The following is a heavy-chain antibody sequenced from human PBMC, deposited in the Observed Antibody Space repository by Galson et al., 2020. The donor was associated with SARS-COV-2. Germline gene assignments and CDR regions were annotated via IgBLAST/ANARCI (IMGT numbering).Heavy chain of an antibody. CDR2: IYYTGTT. V-gene: IGHV4-30-2*01. J-gene: IGHJ5*01. D-gene: IGHD1-26*01. CDR3: ARDVGFDWLDS. CDR1: SGAISSNANS. Sequence: QTLSLTCAVSSGAISSNANSWNWIRQPPGKGPEWIGNIYYTGTTAYNPSLQSRVTISIDGSHNQFSLTLTSVTAADTAVYFCARDVGFDWLDSWGQGILVTVSS.